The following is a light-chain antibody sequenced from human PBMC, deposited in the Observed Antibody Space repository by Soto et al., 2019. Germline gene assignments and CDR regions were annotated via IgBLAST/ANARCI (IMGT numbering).Light chain of an antibody. Sequence: EIVMTQSPATLSVSPGEGATLSCRASQSVSSNLAWYQQRPGQAPRLLIYAASTRATGIPARFSGSGSGTEVTLTIRSPQAEDFAVYYCQQYDNWPPLTFGGGTKVEIK. CDR2: AAS. CDR3: QQYDNWPPLT. V-gene: IGKV3-15*01. J-gene: IGKJ4*01. CDR1: QSVSSN.